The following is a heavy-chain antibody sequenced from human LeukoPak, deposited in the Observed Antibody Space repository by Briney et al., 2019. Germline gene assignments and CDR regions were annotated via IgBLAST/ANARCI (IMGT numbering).Heavy chain of an antibody. CDR1: GGSFSGYY. V-gene: IGHV4-34*01. Sequence: SETLSLTCAVYGGSFSGYYWSWIRQPPGKGLEWIGEINHSGSTNYNPSLKSRVTISVDTSKNQFSLKLSSVTAADTAVYYCARTAPLRGGSLWGHGTMVTVSS. CDR2: INHSGST. D-gene: IGHD2-15*01. CDR3: ARTAPLRGGSL. J-gene: IGHJ3*01.